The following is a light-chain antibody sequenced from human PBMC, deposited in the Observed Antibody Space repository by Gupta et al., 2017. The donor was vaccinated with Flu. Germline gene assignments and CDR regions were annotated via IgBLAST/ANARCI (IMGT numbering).Light chain of an antibody. CDR2: GAS. CDR3: QQSYSTPLLT. V-gene: IGKV1-39*01. J-gene: IGKJ3*01. CDR1: QSIRNY. Sequence: SSLYASVGDRVTITCRARQSIRNYLNWFQQKPGEAPKLLVYGASSWQSGVPSRFSGSGYGKDLTLTISSRQPEDCATYFCQQSYSTPLLTFGPGTKVDIK.